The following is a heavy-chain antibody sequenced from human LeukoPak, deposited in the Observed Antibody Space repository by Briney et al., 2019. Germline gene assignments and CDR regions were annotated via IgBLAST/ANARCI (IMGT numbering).Heavy chain of an antibody. D-gene: IGHD1-26*01. CDR1: GFTFSSYG. CDR2: ISGSGGST. J-gene: IGHJ4*02. V-gene: IGHV3-23*01. CDR3: AKDLDSGSPWAHFDY. Sequence: GGSLRLSCAASGFTFSSYGMHWVRQAPGKGLEWVSAISGSGGSTYYADSVKGRFTISRDNSKNTLYLQMNSLRAEDTAVYYCAKDLDSGSPWAHFDYWGQGTLVTVSS.